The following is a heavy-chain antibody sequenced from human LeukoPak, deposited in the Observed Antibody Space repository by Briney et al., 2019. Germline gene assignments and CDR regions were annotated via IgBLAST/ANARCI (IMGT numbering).Heavy chain of an antibody. CDR3: ARSHGSGSYYKNGIDY. V-gene: IGHV4-34*01. D-gene: IGHD3-10*01. CDR2: INHSGST. CDR1: GGSFSGYY. J-gene: IGHJ4*02. Sequence: PSETLSLTCAVYGGSFSGYYWSWIRQPPGKGLEWIGEINHSGSTNYNPSLKSRVTISVDTSKNQSSLKLNSVTAADTAVYYCARSHGSGSYYKNGIDYWGQGTLVTVSS.